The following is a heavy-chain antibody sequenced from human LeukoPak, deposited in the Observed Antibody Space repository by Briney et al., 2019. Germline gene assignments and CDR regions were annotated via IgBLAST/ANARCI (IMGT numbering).Heavy chain of an antibody. V-gene: IGHV3-7*03. CDR3: ACTNTLDV. CDR2: IYQDGSKR. Sequence: GGSLTLSCAASGFMFSNYWMNWVRQAPGKGLEWVANIYQDGSKRNYVDSVKGRFTISRDNAKNSLYLQMNSLRAEDTAVYYCACTNTLDVWGQGTTVTVSS. CDR1: GFMFSNYW. D-gene: IGHD2-8*01. J-gene: IGHJ6*02.